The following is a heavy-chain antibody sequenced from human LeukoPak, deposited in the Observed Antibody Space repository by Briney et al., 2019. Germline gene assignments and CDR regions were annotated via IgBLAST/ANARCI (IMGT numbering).Heavy chain of an antibody. CDR3: ASLRYLEK. D-gene: IGHD3-3*01. CDR2: IKEDGSET. CDR1: GFTFSNYW. Sequence: GGSLRLFCAGSGFTFSNYWMNWVRQAPGKGLEWVSNIKEDGSETYYVDSVKGRFTISRDNAKNSLYLQMNSLRVEDTAVYYCASLRYLEKWGQGTLVTVSS. V-gene: IGHV3-7*01. J-gene: IGHJ4*02.